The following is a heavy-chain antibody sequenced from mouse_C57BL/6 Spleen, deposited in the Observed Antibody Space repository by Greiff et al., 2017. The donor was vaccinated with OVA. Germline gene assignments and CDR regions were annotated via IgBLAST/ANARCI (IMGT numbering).Heavy chain of an antibody. CDR2: FHPYNDDT. Sequence: VKLVESGAELVKPGASVKMSCKASGYTFTTYPIEWMKQNHGKSLEWIGNFHPYNDDTKYNEKFKGKATLTVEKSSSTVYLELSRLTSDDSAVYYCARGGYGSSYWYFDVWGTGTTVTVSS. J-gene: IGHJ1*03. V-gene: IGHV1-47*01. D-gene: IGHD1-1*01. CDR1: GYTFTTYP. CDR3: ARGGYGSSYWYFDV.